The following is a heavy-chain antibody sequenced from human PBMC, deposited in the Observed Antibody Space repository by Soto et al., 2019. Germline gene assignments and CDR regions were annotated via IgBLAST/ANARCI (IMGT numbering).Heavy chain of an antibody. CDR3: ARTGANVGLDV. D-gene: IGHD1-26*01. CDR2: INSDQNPI. J-gene: IGHJ6*02. CDR1: GFTFSAYT. V-gene: IGHV3-48*02. Sequence: PGGSLSLSCAVSGFTFSAYTMNWVRQAPGKGLEWVSYINSDQNPIYYADSANGRFTISRDDAKSSLYLQMNSLRDEDRAVYYFARTGANVGLDVWGQGTTVTVSS.